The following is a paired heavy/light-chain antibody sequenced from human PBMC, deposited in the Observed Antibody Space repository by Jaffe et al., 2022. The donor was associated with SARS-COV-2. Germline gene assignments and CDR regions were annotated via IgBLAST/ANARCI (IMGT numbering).Light chain of an antibody. CDR3: QQYYTLPLT. J-gene: IGKJ4*01. CDR2: WAS. Sequence: DIVMTQSPDSLALSLGDRATITCKSSQNLLYSANKKNYLVWYQQKPGQPPKVLLYWASTRESGVPDRFSGSGSGTDFTLTISSLQAEDVALYYCQQYYTLPLTFGGGTRVEI. V-gene: IGKV4-1*01. CDR1: QNLLYSANKKNY.
Heavy chain of an antibody. Sequence: QVQLRQSGPGLVRPSQTLSLTCVISGDSVSSNSAAWSWIRQSPSRGLEWLGRALYRSKWSYDYTKSVKSRMTITADTSKNQLSLQLTSVSPEDTAVYYCTRGDCTGGPCFRDQWGQGTLVTVSS. J-gene: IGHJ4*02. CDR1: GDSVSSNSAA. D-gene: IGHD2-8*02. CDR2: ALYRSKWSY. V-gene: IGHV6-1*01. CDR3: TRGDCTGGPCFRDQ.